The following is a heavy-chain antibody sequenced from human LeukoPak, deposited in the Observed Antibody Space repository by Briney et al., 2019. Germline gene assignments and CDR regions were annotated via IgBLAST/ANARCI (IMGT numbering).Heavy chain of an antibody. Sequence: GGSLRLSCAASEFTFSSYAMTWVRQAPGEGLQWVSGISGSGTSAYYADSVRGRFTISRDNSKNTLYLQMNSLRTEDTAVYYCARDRDCSGGSCYSPPGFWGQGTLVTVSS. CDR3: ARDRDCSGGSCYSPPGF. CDR2: ISGSGTSA. J-gene: IGHJ4*02. V-gene: IGHV3-23*01. CDR1: EFTFSSYA. D-gene: IGHD2-15*01.